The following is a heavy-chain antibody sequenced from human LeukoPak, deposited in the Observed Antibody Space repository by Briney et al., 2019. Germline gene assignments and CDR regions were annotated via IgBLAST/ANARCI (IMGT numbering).Heavy chain of an antibody. D-gene: IGHD3-3*01. CDR1: GYSISSGYY. J-gene: IGHJ6*03. V-gene: IGHV4-38-2*01. CDR3: ARLLRIMFFGVDPPPHYMDV. CDR2: IYHSGST. Sequence: SETLSLTCAVSGYSISSGYYWGWIRQPPGKGLEWNGSIYHSGSTYYNPSLKSRVTISVDTSKNQFALKLSSVTSADTAVYYCARLLRIMFFGVDPPPHYMDVWGKGTTVTVSS.